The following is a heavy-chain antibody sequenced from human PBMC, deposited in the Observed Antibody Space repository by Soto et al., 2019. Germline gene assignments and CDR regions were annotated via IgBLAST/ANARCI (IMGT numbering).Heavy chain of an antibody. CDR3: ARERSAAGTGWFDP. Sequence: QVQMVQSGAEVKKPGASVKVSCKASGYTFTSYDINWVRQATGQGLEWMGWMNPNSGNTGYAQKFQGRVTMTRNTSISTAYMELSSLRSEDTAVYYCARERSAAGTGWFDPWGQGTLVTVSS. D-gene: IGHD6-13*01. CDR1: GYTFTSYD. J-gene: IGHJ5*02. V-gene: IGHV1-8*01. CDR2: MNPNSGNT.